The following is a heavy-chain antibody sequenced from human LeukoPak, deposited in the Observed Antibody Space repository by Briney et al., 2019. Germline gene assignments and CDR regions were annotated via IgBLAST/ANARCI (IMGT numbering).Heavy chain of an antibody. CDR2: IYTSGST. V-gene: IGHV4-4*07. Sequence: SETLSLTCTVSGGSISSYYWSWIRQPAGKGLEWIGRIYTSGSTNYNPSLKSRVTMSVDTSKNQFSLKVGSMTAADTAVYYCASFSAAAGFGHRVDVWGPGTTVTVSS. CDR1: GGSISSYY. D-gene: IGHD6-13*01. CDR3: ASFSAAAGFGHRVDV. J-gene: IGHJ6*02.